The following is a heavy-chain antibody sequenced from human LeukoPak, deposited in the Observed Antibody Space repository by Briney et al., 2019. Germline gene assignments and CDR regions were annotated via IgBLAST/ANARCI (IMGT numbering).Heavy chain of an antibody. CDR1: GYTFSNYG. CDR3: ARDQYDQVGGSHRPYFDY. CDR2: ISVYKGDT. Sequence: ASVKDSCKASGYTFSNYGISWVRQAPGQRLEWIGWISVYKGDTKFEQKFQDRVTMTADTSTTTAYMELRSLRSDDTAVYYCARDQYDQVGGSHRPYFDYWGQGTPVTASS. V-gene: IGHV1-18*01. J-gene: IGHJ4*02. D-gene: IGHD3-16*02.